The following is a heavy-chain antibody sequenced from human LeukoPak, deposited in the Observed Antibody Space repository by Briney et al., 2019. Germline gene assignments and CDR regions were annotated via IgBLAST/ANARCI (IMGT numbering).Heavy chain of an antibody. Sequence: SETLSLTCTVSGGSIRSSTYYWAWIRQPPGKGLEWLGNIYYSGSTYYNPSLKSRVTISVDTSKNQFSLKLSSVTAADTAVYYCARRFSGDYGFPIHNCFDPWGQGTLVTVSS. D-gene: IGHD4-17*01. J-gene: IGHJ5*02. V-gene: IGHV4-39*01. CDR2: IYYSGST. CDR1: GGSIRSSTYY. CDR3: ARRFSGDYGFPIHNCFDP.